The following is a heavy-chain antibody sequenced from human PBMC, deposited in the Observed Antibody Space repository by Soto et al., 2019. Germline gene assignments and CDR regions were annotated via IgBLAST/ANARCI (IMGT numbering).Heavy chain of an antibody. CDR1: GYSFTSYW. J-gene: IGHJ6*02. V-gene: IGHV5-10-1*01. D-gene: IGHD3-22*01. CDR3: ARRSLGDSSGYYYFLPGMDV. CDR2: IDPSDSYT. Sequence: GESLKISCKGSGYSFTSYWISSVRQMPGKGLEWMGRIDPSDSYTNYSPSFQGHVTISADKSISTAYLQWSSLKASDTAMYYCARRSLGDSSGYYYFLPGMDVWGQGTTVTVSS.